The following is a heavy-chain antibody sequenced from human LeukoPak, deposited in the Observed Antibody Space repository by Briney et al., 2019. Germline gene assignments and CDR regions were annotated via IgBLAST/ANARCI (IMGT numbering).Heavy chain of an antibody. J-gene: IGHJ4*02. V-gene: IGHV1-8*01. Sequence: ASVKVSCKASGYTFTGYDINWVRQATGQGLEWMGWMNPYTGDTGYAQKFQGRVTMTRNTSIDTAYMELSGLRSEDTAVYYCTRGSLSGSSRDYWGQGTLVTACS. D-gene: IGHD1-26*01. CDR1: GYTFTGYD. CDR2: MNPYTGDT. CDR3: TRGSLSGSSRDY.